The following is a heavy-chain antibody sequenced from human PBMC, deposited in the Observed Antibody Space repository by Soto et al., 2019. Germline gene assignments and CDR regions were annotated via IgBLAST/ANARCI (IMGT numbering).Heavy chain of an antibody. D-gene: IGHD2-15*01. J-gene: IGHJ6*02. CDR3: ASSYCSGGSCSELYYYGMDV. CDR1: GYTFTSYA. Sequence: QVQLVQSGAEEKKPGASVKVSCKASGYTFTSYAMHWVRQAPGQRLEWMGWINAGNGNTKYSQKFQGRVTITRDTSASTAYRELSSLRSEDTAVYYCASSYCSGGSCSELYYYGMDVWGQGTTVTVSS. CDR2: INAGNGNT. V-gene: IGHV1-3*05.